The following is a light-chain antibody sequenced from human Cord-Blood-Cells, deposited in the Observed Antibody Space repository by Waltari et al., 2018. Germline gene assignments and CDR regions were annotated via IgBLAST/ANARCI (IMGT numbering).Light chain of an antibody. J-gene: IGLJ3*02. CDR3: QTWGTGIQV. V-gene: IGLV4-69*01. CDR2: LNSDGSH. Sequence: QLVLTQSPSASASLGAPVKLTCTLTRGHSSYAFAWHQQQPEKGPRYLMKLNSDGSHSKGDGIPDRFSGSSSGAERYLTISSLQSEDEADYYCQTWGTGIQVFGGGTKLTVL. CDR1: RGHSSYA.